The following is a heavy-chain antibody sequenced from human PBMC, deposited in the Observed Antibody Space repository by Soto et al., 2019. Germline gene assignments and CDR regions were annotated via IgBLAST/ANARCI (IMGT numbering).Heavy chain of an antibody. V-gene: IGHV1-69*06. D-gene: IGHD2-15*01. CDR1: GGIGSNYA. Sequence: QEHLVQSGAEVKKPGSSVKVSCRASGGIGSNYAISWERQAPGQGLEWMGGIVPKIGTANYAQSFKGRVTISVDKSTNSVYMELSSLRSPDTAIYYCAREMASGYSRTWFDPWGQGTLVTVSS. J-gene: IGHJ5*02. CDR3: AREMASGYSRTWFDP. CDR2: IVPKIGTA.